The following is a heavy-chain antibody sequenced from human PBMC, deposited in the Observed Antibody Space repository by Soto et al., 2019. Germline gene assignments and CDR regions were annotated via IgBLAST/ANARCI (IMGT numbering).Heavy chain of an antibody. D-gene: IGHD3-10*01. CDR2: INPILSMS. CDR3: ASSYGSGYRAFDY. J-gene: IGHJ4*02. CDR1: GDTFTFYS. V-gene: IGHV1-69*02. Sequence: QVQLVQSGAEVKKPGSSVRVSCKASGDTFTFYSINWVRQAPGLGLEWMGRINPILSMSNYAQRFQGRVTMTADKSTSTAYMDLSSLRSEETAMYYCASSYGSGYRAFDYWGQGALVTVSS.